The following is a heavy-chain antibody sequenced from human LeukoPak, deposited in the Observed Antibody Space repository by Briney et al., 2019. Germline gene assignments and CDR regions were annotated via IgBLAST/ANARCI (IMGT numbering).Heavy chain of an antibody. CDR2: ISSSSSYI. CDR3: AREGVEMATTAFDX. V-gene: IGHV3-21*01. Sequence: GGSLRLSCAASGFTFSSYSMNWVRQAPGKGLEWVSSISSSSSYIYYADSVKGRFTISRDNAKNSLYLQMNSLRAEDTAVYYCAREGVEMATTAFDXWGQGXXVTV. CDR1: GFTFSSYS. D-gene: IGHD5-24*01. J-gene: IGHJ4*02.